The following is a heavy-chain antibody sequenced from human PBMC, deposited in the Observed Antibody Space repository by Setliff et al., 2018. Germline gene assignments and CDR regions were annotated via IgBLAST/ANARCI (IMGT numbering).Heavy chain of an antibody. CDR3: ARLGGSCSSSSCYASDL. J-gene: IGHJ3*01. CDR1: GYTFSTYG. CDR2: IITNTGKT. D-gene: IGHD2-2*01. V-gene: IGHV1-18*01. Sequence: ASVKVSCKASGYTFSTYGLHWVRQAPGQGPEWMGMIITNTGKTSYAQKFQGRVTMTTDTSTGTGYMELRSLRSDDTAVYFCARLGGSCSSSSCYASDLWGQGTMVTVS.